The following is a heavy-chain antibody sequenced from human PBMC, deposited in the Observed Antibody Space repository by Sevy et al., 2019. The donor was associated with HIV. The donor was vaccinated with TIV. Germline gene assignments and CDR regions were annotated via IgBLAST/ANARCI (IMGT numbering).Heavy chain of an antibody. CDR3: ARDTGNFYVDY. CDR1: GFIFSNYW. D-gene: IGHD1-1*01. CDR2: IKGDGSQT. Sequence: GGSLRLSCAASGFIFSNYWMTWVRQAPGKGLEWVANIKGDGSQTAYADSVRGRCTISRDNAKNSLYLQINSLSPEDTALYYCARDTGNFYVDYWGQGTLVTVSS. J-gene: IGHJ4*02. V-gene: IGHV3-7*01.